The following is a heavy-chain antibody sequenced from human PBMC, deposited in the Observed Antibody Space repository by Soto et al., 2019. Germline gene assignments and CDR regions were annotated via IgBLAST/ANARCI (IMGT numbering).Heavy chain of an antibody. CDR3: ARLRSGYYTLFDY. D-gene: IGHD3-3*01. V-gene: IGHV4-59*08. CDR1: GGSISSYY. CDR2: IYYSGST. J-gene: IGHJ4*02. Sequence: SETLSLTCTVSGGSISSYYWSWIRQPPGKGLEWIGYIYYSGSTNYNPSLKSRVTISVDTSKNQFSLKLSSETAADTAVYYCARLRSGYYTLFDYWGQGTLVTVSS.